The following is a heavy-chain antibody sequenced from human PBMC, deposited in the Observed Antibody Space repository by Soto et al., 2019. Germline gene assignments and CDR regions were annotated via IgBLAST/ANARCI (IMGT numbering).Heavy chain of an antibody. Sequence: QVQLMQSGAEVKKPGASVKVSCKASGDTFTDYYIHWVRQAPGQGLEWMGTVNPSGGHTTYAQHFLGRVTMTRDTSPSTLYRELTSLTSADTAIYYCASGGHVVVVTAALDYWGQGTLVTVSS. CDR1: GDTFTDYY. V-gene: IGHV1-46*01. J-gene: IGHJ4*02. CDR3: ASGGHVVVVTAALDY. D-gene: IGHD2-21*02. CDR2: VNPSGGHT.